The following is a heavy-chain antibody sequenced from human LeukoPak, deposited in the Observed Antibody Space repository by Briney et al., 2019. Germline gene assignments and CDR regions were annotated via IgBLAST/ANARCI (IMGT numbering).Heavy chain of an antibody. CDR2: INHNGNVY. J-gene: IGHJ6*02. V-gene: IGHV3-7*03. D-gene: IGHD3-16*01. CDR1: GFTFSSYW. CDR3: ARGGGLDV. Sequence: GGSLRLSCAASGFTFSSYWMNWARQAPGKGLEWVASINHNGNVYYYVDSVKGRFTISRDNAKNSLYLQMSNLRAEDTAVYFCARGGGLDVWCQGATVTVSS.